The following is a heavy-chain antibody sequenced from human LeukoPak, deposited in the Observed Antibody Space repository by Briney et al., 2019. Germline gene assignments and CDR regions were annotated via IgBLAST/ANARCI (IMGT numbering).Heavy chain of an antibody. CDR1: GFTFSSYA. Sequence: GGSLRLSCAASGFTFSSYAMSWVRQAPGKGLEWVSAISGCGGSAYYADSVKGRFTISRDNSKNTLYLQMNSLRAEDTAVYYCAKGTLDIVVVVAATSLDYWGQGTLATVSS. J-gene: IGHJ4*02. CDR3: AKGTLDIVVVVAATSLDY. CDR2: ISGCGGSA. V-gene: IGHV3-23*01. D-gene: IGHD2-15*01.